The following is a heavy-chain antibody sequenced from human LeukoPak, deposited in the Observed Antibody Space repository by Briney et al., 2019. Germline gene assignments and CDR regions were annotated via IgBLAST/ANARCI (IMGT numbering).Heavy chain of an antibody. Sequence: ASVKVSCKASGGTFSSYAISWVRQAPGQGLEWMGGIIPIFGTANYAQKFQGRVTITADESTSTAYMELSSLRSEDTAVYYCASDYDSSGYEDYWGQGTLVTVSS. D-gene: IGHD3-22*01. V-gene: IGHV1-69*13. CDR3: ASDYDSSGYEDY. J-gene: IGHJ4*02. CDR1: GGTFSSYA. CDR2: IIPIFGTA.